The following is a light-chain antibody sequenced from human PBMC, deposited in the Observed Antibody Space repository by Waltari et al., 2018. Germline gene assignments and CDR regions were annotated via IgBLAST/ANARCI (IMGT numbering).Light chain of an antibody. Sequence: EIVLTQSPATLSLSPGERATLSCRASHSISSSFLAWYQQKPGQAPRLLIYDTFSRALGIPDSFSGSGSGTDFTLTISRLEPEDFAVYYCHQYGISPPFTFGPGTRVEI. CDR3: HQYGISPPFT. V-gene: IGKV3-20*01. CDR2: DTF. J-gene: IGKJ3*01. CDR1: HSISSSF.